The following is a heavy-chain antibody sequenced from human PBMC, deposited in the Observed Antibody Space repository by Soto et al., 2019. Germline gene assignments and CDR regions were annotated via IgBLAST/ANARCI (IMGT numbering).Heavy chain of an antibody. J-gene: IGHJ6*02. D-gene: IGHD2-2*01. Sequence: SETLSLTCTVSGGSITSGDYYWSWIRQPPGKGLVWIGFTFYRGSTYFNPSLKGRLSISLDASKNQFSLKLRSVTAADTAMYYCARLSVTSHDYYGMDVWGQGTTVTVYS. CDR1: GGSITSGDYY. CDR3: ARLSVTSHDYYGMDV. CDR2: TFYRGST. V-gene: IGHV4-30-4*01.